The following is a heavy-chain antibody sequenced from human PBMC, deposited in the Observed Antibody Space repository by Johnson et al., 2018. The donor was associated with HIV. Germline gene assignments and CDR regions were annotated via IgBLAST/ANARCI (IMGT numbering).Heavy chain of an antibody. CDR1: GFTFADHA. CDR2: ISWHSCST. CDR3: TRDLEWWELRSGAFDI. J-gene: IGHJ3*02. V-gene: IGHV3-9*01. Sequence: VHLVESGGGLVQPGRSLRLPCAASGFTFADHAIHRDRQAPGMGLEWVSGISWHSCSTGDADSVQCRFTISRDNAKNSLYLQMNSLRAEDTAFYYCTRDLEWWELRSGAFDIWGQGTMVTVSS. D-gene: IGHD1-26*01.